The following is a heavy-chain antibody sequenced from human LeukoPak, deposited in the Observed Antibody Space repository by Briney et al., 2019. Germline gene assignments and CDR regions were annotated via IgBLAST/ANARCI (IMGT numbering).Heavy chain of an antibody. Sequence: PGGSLRLSCAASGFTFSSYWMSWVRQAPGKGLEWVANIKQDGSEKYYVDSVKGRFTISRDNAKNSLYLQMNSLRAEDTAVYYCARAFILYEYGIDYYDSSGYYYFDYWGQGTLVTVSS. CDR2: IKQDGSEK. CDR1: GFTFSSYW. V-gene: IGHV3-7*01. D-gene: IGHD3-22*01. J-gene: IGHJ4*02. CDR3: ARAFILYEYGIDYYDSSGYYYFDY.